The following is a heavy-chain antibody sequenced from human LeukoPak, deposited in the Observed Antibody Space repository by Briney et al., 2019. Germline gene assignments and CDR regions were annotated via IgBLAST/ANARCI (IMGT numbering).Heavy chain of an antibody. D-gene: IGHD3-3*01. CDR2: IYYSGST. CDR3: ARQPGSFTYYAFWSGYYTLNWFDP. V-gene: IGHV4-39*01. Sequence: SETLSLXCTVSGGSISSSSYYWVWIRQPPGKGLEWIGSIYYSGSTYYNPSLKSRVTISVDTSKNQFSLKLSSVTAADTAVYYCARQPGSFTYYAFWSGYYTLNWFDPWGQGTLVTVSS. J-gene: IGHJ5*02. CDR1: GGSISSSSYY.